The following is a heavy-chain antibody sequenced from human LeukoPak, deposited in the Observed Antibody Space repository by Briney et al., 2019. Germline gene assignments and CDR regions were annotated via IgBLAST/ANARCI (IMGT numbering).Heavy chain of an antibody. V-gene: IGHV3-33*01. CDR3: ARYYGDTTNALDF. CDR2: IWYDGSQK. Sequence: GGSLRLSCAASGFTFSSYGMHWVRQAPGKGLEWVAVIWYDGSQKYYADSVKGRFTISRDNYENTLYLQMNSLRAEDTAVHYCARYYGDTTNALDFWGQGTMVTVSS. D-gene: IGHD2-21*01. J-gene: IGHJ3*01. CDR1: GFTFSSYG.